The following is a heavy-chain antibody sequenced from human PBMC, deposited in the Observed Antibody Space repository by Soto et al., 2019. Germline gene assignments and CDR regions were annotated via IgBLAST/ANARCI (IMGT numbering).Heavy chain of an antibody. CDR1: GASISSYH. J-gene: IGHJ6*03. CDR2: IYYSGSA. D-gene: IGHD3-16*01. Sequence: QVQLQESGPGLVKPSETLSLTCTVSGASISSYHWSWIRQTPGKGLEWIGYIYYSGSANYNPSLKSRVTFSVDTSKNQVSLKLSSVTAADTGVYYCAAAVPDEYVFPYYYMDVWGKGTTVTVSS. V-gene: IGHV4-59*01. CDR3: AAAVPDEYVFPYYYMDV.